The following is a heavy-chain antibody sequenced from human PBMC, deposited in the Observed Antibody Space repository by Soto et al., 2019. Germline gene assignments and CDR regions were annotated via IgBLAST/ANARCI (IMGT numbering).Heavy chain of an antibody. CDR1: GGSISSGGYY. V-gene: IGHV4-31*03. Sequence: QVQLQESGPGLVKPSQTLSLTCTVSGGSISSGGYYWSWIRQHPGKGLEWIGYFYYSGSTYYNPSLKSRVSISVDTSKNQFSLKLSSVTAADTAVYYCARGIAAAGTAIDYWGQGTLVTVSS. J-gene: IGHJ4*02. D-gene: IGHD6-13*01. CDR3: ARGIAAAGTAIDY. CDR2: FYYSGST.